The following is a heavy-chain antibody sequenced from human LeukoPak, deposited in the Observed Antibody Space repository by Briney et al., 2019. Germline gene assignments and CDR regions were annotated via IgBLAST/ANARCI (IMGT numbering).Heavy chain of an antibody. CDR2: MNPNSGAT. Sequence: GASVKVSCKASGYTFSGYYIHWVRQAPGQGLEWMGWMNPNSGATNNAQKFQGRVTPSRDTSISTAYMELSKLRSDDTAVYYCARSGITTIPNFDYWGQGTLVTVSS. V-gene: IGHV1-2*02. CDR3: ARSGITTIPNFDY. CDR1: GYTFSGYY. D-gene: IGHD5-12*01. J-gene: IGHJ4*02.